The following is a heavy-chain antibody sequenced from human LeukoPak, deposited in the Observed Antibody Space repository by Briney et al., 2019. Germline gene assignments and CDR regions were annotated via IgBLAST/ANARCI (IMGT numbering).Heavy chain of an antibody. CDR1: GFTFRSYW. Sequence: PGGSLRLSCAASGFTFRSYWMHWVRQAPGKGLVYVSRINSDASIANYAGSVKGRFTISRDNAKNTLYLQMNSLRAEDTAVYYCARDDGSYSRSPGFDYWGQGTLVTVSS. CDR3: ARDDGSYSRSPGFDY. D-gene: IGHD1-26*01. CDR2: INSDASIA. V-gene: IGHV3-74*01. J-gene: IGHJ4*02.